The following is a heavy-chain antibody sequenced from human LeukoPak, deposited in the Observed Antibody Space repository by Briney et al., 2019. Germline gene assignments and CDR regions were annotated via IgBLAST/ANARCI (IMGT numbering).Heavy chain of an antibody. D-gene: IGHD1-26*01. CDR3: ARGPIGGLRKGFDI. CDR1: GNTFAGYY. J-gene: IGHJ4*02. Sequence: ASVRVSCKASGNTFAGYYVHWVRQAPGQGPEWMGWINTHNGATNYAQHFQGRVTMTTDTAVTTAYMDLDGLISDDAAVYFCARGPIGGLRKGFDIWGQGTLATVSS. CDR2: INTHNGAT. V-gene: IGHV1-2*02.